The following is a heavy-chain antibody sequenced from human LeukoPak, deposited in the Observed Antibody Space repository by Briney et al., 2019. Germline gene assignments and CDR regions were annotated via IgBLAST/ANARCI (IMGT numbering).Heavy chain of an antibody. CDR2: IRYDGSNK. CDR1: GFTFSSYG. Sequence: GGSLRLSCAASGFTFSSYGMHWVRQAPGKGLEWVAFIRYDGSNKYYADSVKGRFTISRDNSKNTLYLQMNSLRAEDTAVYYCAKVDWGYCSGGSCYSPDAFDIWGQGTMVTVSS. D-gene: IGHD2-15*01. V-gene: IGHV3-30*02. CDR3: AKVDWGYCSGGSCYSPDAFDI. J-gene: IGHJ3*02.